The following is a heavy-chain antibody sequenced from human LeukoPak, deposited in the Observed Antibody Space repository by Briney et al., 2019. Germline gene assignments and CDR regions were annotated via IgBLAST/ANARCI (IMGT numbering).Heavy chain of an antibody. CDR1: GVSVSSDY. J-gene: IGHJ4*02. CDR2: IYSGGNT. V-gene: IGHV3-53*01. Sequence: GGSLRLSCAASGVSVSSDYISWVRQAPGKGLEWVSVIYSGGNTYYADPVKGRFTISRDNSKNTVYLQMNTVRAEDTAVYYCARGWGMFDYWGQGTLVTVSS. CDR3: ARGWGMFDY. D-gene: IGHD7-27*01.